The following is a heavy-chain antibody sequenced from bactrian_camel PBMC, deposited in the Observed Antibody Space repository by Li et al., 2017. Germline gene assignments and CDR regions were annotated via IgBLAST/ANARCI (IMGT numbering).Heavy chain of an antibody. J-gene: IGHJ6*01. CDR2: IYPSGANH. CDR3: AAHLARRGCPAGADFQF. CDR1: GDTVRDFC. D-gene: IGHD3*01. Sequence: VQLVESGGGSVQPGGSLRLSCAASGDTVRDFCMTWFRQAPGKGREGVATIYPSGANHYLIGSVKGRFTISRDNATKSTMYLEMNNVKPEDTATYYCAAHLARRGCPAGADFQFWGQGTQVTVS. V-gene: IGHV3S1*01.